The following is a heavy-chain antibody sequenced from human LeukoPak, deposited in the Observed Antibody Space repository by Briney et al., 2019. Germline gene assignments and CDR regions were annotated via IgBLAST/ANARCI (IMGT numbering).Heavy chain of an antibody. J-gene: IGHJ4*02. CDR3: ARGHDFWSGYFGGIDY. CDR2: IYYSGST. Sequence: SETLSLTCTVSGGSISSYYWSWIRQPPGKGLEWIGYIYYSGSTNYNPSLKSRVTISVDTSKNQFSLKLSSVTAADTAVYYCARGHDFWSGYFGGIDYWGQGTLVTVSS. D-gene: IGHD3-3*01. CDR1: GGSISSYY. V-gene: IGHV4-59*01.